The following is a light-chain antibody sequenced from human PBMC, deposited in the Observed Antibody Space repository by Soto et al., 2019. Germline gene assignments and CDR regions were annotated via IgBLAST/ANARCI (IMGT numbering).Light chain of an antibody. CDR1: SSDVGGYNY. V-gene: IGLV2-14*01. J-gene: IGLJ1*01. CDR2: EVS. Sequence: QSALTQPASVFGSPGQSITISCTGTSSDVGGYNYVSWYQRHPGKAPKLMIFEVSSRPSGVSNRFSGSKSGNTVSLTISGLQAEDEADYFCSSYSRTSVYVFGRGTKVTVL. CDR3: SSYSRTSVYV.